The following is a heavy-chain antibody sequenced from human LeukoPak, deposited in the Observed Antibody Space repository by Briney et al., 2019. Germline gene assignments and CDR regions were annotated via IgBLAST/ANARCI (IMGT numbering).Heavy chain of an antibody. J-gene: IGHJ4*02. D-gene: IGHD3-3*01. Sequence: ASVKVSCKASGYTFTGYYMHWVRQAPGQGLEWMGWINPNSGGTNYAQKFQGRVTMTRDTSISTAYMELSRLRSDDTAVYYCARGAITISNAQPFDYWGQATLVTVSS. CDR3: ARGAITISNAQPFDY. V-gene: IGHV1-2*02. CDR1: GYTFTGYY. CDR2: INPNSGGT.